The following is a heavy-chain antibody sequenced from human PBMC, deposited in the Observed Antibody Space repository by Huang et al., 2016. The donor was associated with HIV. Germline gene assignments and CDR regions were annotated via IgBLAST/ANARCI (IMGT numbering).Heavy chain of an antibody. CDR2: ISPSSSFI. V-gene: IGHV3-21*01. CDR3: ARDRGQQLSPFDS. J-gene: IGHJ4*02. D-gene: IGHD6-13*01. CDR1: GFSVDSYN. Sequence: EVQLVESGGGLVKPGGSLRLSCAASGFSVDSYNMYWVRQTPGKGLQWVSSISPSSSFIDYADSGKGRFSISRDNAKNSLYLQMNNLRGEDTAVYYCARDRGQQLSPFDSWGQGTLVTVSS.